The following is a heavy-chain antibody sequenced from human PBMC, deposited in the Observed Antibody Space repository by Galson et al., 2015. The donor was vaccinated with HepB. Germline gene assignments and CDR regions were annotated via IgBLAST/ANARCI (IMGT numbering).Heavy chain of an antibody. J-gene: IGHJ4*02. CDR2: IDTGNGNT. CDR1: GYTFTNYP. Sequence: SVKVSCKASGYTFTNYPMHWVRQAPGQRLEWMGWIDTGNGNTKYSQALQGRVVINGDTSATTAYMEMSSLRSEDTAVYYCARELWSRGGTYDYWSQGTLVTVSS. CDR3: ARELWSRGGTYDY. D-gene: IGHD1-26*01. V-gene: IGHV1-3*04.